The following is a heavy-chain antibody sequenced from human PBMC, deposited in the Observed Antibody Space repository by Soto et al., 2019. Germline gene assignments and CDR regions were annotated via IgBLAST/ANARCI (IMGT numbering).Heavy chain of an antibody. V-gene: IGHV1-3*01. CDR3: AREAAGTTNXYGMDV. D-gene: IGHD1-1*01. Sequence: ASMKVSCKASGYTFTNYAIHWVRQAPGQRLEWMGCNHAGNGNTKYSQKFQGRVNIIRDTSASTAYMELSSLRSEDTAVYYCAREAAGTTNXYGMDVWGQGTTVXVS. CDR1: GYTFTNYA. J-gene: IGHJ6*02. CDR2: NHAGNGNT.